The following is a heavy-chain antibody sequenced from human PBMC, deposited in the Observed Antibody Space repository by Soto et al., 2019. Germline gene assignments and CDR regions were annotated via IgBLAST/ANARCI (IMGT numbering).Heavy chain of an antibody. CDR1: GYTFGSSS. V-gene: IGHV1-46*01. CDR2: INPSGGST. J-gene: IGHJ4*02. Sequence: QVQLVQSGAEVKKPGASMKVSCKASGYTFGSSSMNWVRQAPGLGLEWMGMINPSGGSTSYAQKFQGRVTMTRDTSTNTVYMELSSLRYEDTALYYCARNDNSGLDYWGQGTLVTVSS. CDR3: ARNDNSGLDY. D-gene: IGHD3-22*01.